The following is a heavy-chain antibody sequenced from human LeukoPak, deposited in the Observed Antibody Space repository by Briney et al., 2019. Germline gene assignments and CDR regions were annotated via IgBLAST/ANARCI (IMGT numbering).Heavy chain of an antibody. V-gene: IGHV1-2*06. Sequence: ASVKVSCKASGYTFTGCYMHWVRQAPGQGLEWMGRINPNSGGTNYAQKFQGRVTMTRDTSIRTAYMELSRLRSDDTAVYYCARERSTSYSGSFYRYFDFWGQGTLVTVSS. CDR2: INPNSGGT. J-gene: IGHJ4*02. CDR1: GYTFTGCY. D-gene: IGHD1-26*01. CDR3: ARERSTSYSGSFYRYFDF.